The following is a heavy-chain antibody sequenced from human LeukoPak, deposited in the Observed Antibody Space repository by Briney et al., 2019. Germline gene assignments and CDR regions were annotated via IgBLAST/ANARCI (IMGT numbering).Heavy chain of an antibody. J-gene: IGHJ4*02. D-gene: IGHD5-18*01. CDR1: GGSISSSSYY. Sequence: SETLSLTCTVSGGSISSSSYYWGWIRQPPGKGLEWIGSIYYSGSTYYNPSLKSRVTISVATSKNQFSLKLSSVTAADTAVYYCARGAMVTEKGFDYWGQGTLVTVSS. V-gene: IGHV4-39*01. CDR2: IYYSGST. CDR3: ARGAMVTEKGFDY.